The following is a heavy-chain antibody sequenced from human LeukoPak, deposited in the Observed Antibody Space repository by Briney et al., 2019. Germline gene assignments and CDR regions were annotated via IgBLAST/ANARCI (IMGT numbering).Heavy chain of an antibody. CDR3: ARVPKYYDILTGYYSNYYYMDV. CDR2: ISSRGTTI. Sequence: GGSLRLSCAASGFTFSDYYMSWIRQAPGKGLEWIAYISSRGTTIYYAESVKGRFTISRENAKKSLYLPMNSLRAEDTAVYYCARVPKYYDILTGYYSNYYYMDVWGKGTTVTISS. CDR1: GFTFSDYY. D-gene: IGHD3-9*01. V-gene: IGHV3-11*04. J-gene: IGHJ6*03.